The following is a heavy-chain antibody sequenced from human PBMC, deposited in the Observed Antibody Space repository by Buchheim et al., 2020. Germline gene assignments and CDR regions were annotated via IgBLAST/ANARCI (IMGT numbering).Heavy chain of an antibody. CDR2: ISSSGSTI. CDR1: GFTFSDYY. D-gene: IGHD4-17*01. Sequence: QVQLVESGGGLVKPGGSLRLSCAASGFTFSDYYMSWIRQAPGKGLEWVSYISSSGSTIYYADSVMGRFTTSRDNPKTSLSPQMNSLRAEDTAVYYCARGPVTTVTTYYYYYCMDVWGKGTT. J-gene: IGHJ6*03. CDR3: ARGPVTTVTTYYYYYCMDV. V-gene: IGHV3-11*01.